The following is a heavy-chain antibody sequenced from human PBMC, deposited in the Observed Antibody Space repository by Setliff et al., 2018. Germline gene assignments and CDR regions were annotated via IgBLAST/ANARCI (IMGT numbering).Heavy chain of an antibody. Sequence: PGGSLRLSCAVSGFTFSNHGMNWVRQAPGKGLEWVSYINSWGTTKYYADSVKGRFTISRDNAKNSLYLQMNSLTVEDTAVYFCARDVYDFRTGLGGPWGQGTRVTVS. CDR1: GFTFSNHG. J-gene: IGHJ5*02. D-gene: IGHD3-3*01. CDR2: INSWGTTK. CDR3: ARDVYDFRTGLGGP. V-gene: IGHV3-48*03.